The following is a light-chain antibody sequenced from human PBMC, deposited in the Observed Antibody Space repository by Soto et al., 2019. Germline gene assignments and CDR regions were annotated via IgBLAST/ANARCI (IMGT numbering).Light chain of an antibody. J-gene: IGKJ3*01. CDR2: SAS. CDR3: QQSYSTPRGFT. Sequence: DIQMTQSPSSLSASVGDRVTITCRASQSISSYLNWYQQKPGKAPKLLIYSASSLQSGVPSRFSGSGSGTDLTLTISSLQPEDFATYYCQQSYSTPRGFTFGPGTKVDIK. V-gene: IGKV1-39*01. CDR1: QSISSY.